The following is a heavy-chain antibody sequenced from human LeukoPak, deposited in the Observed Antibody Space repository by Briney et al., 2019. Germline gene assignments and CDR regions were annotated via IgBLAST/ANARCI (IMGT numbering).Heavy chain of an antibody. CDR3: AKVNSGSYLFYFDY. D-gene: IGHD1-26*01. CDR1: GFTFSSYA. J-gene: IGHJ4*02. Sequence: GGSLRLSCAASGFTFSSYAMSWVRQAPGQGLEWVSAISGSGGSTFYADSVKGRFTTSRDNSKNTLYLQMDNLRAEDTALYYCAKVNSGSYLFYFDYWGQGTLATVSS. CDR2: ISGSGGST. V-gene: IGHV3-23*01.